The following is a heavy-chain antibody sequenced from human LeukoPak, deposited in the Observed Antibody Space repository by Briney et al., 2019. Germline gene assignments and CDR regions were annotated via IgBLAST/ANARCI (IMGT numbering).Heavy chain of an antibody. J-gene: IGHJ4*02. CDR2: INSYNGDI. D-gene: IGHD3-10*01. V-gene: IGHV1-18*01. CDR1: GYTFTSYG. Sequence: ASVKVSCKASGYTFTSYGISWVRQAPGQGLEWMGRINSYNGDINYAEKFQGRVTMTRNTSTSTAYMELSRLRSDDTAVYYCARDSWYYYGSGSYYRFEWYFDYWGQGTLVTVSS. CDR3: ARDSWYYYGSGSYYRFEWYFDY.